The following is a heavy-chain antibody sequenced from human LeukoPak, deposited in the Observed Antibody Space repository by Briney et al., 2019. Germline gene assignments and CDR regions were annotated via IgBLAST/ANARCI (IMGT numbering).Heavy chain of an antibody. CDR3: AKAVTMIVVVITPFDY. CDR2: ITNDGSST. V-gene: IGHV3-74*01. D-gene: IGHD3-22*01. J-gene: IGHJ4*02. Sequence: PGGSLRLSCAASGLTFSSHWMHWVRQAPGKGLVWVSRITNDGSSTTYADSVKGRFTISRDNAKNMLYLQMNSLRAEDTAVYYCAKAVTMIVVVITPFDYWGQGTLVTVSS. CDR1: GLTFSSHW.